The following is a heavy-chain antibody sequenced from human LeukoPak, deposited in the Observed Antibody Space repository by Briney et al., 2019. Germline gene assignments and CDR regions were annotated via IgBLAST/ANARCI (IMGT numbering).Heavy chain of an antibody. CDR3: ARDILTGYRLGRKGNWFDP. D-gene: IGHD3-9*01. CDR1: GGSISSGDYY. CDR2: IYYSGST. J-gene: IGHJ5*02. Sequence: PSETLSLTCTVSGGSISSGDYYWSWIRQPPGKGLEWIGYIYYSGSTYYNPSLKSRVTISVDTSKNQFSLKLSSVTAADTAVYYCARDILTGYRLGRKGNWFDPWGQGTLVTVSS. V-gene: IGHV4-30-4*01.